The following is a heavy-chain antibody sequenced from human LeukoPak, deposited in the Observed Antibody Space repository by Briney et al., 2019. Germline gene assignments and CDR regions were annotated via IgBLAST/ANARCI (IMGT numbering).Heavy chain of an antibody. CDR3: AGIDCSGGSCYGSGFDA. J-gene: IGHJ5*02. CDR1: GYTFTSYG. Sequence: ASVKVSCKASGYTFTSYGLSWVRQAPGQGLEWMGWISAYNGNTNYAQKLQGRVTLTTYTSPSTAYMELRRLSSDETAVYYCAGIDCSGGSCYGSGFDAWGKGTLVTVSS. V-gene: IGHV1-18*01. D-gene: IGHD2-15*01. CDR2: ISAYNGNT.